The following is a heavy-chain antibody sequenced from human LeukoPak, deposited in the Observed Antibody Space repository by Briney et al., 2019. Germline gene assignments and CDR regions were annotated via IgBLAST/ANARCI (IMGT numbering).Heavy chain of an antibody. Sequence: SETLSLTCAVYGGSPTGYYWSCIRQPPRKGREWVGEIYHIGSTNYTPPLTSRVAISVDTSNTQICLNINSVTAAQRTVYYITRRSYNSPFRYWGPGTLGTVSS. CDR3: TRRSYNSPFRY. CDR2: IYHIGST. CDR1: GGSPTGYY. V-gene: IGHV4-34*01. J-gene: IGHJ4*02. D-gene: IGHD1-26*01.